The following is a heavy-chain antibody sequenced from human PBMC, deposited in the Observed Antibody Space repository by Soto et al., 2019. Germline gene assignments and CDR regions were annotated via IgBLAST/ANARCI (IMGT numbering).Heavy chain of an antibody. J-gene: IGHJ4*02. CDR2: IHTGGKT. V-gene: IGHV3-53*02. CDR1: GFTVTRNY. CDR3: ATGGSKRVRGAIVEVFHLEF. D-gene: IGHD3-10*01. Sequence: ELQLVESGGGLIQPGGSLRLSCAASGFTVTRNYMTWVRLAPGKGLECVSTIHTGGKTFYTDSVKGRFTVSRDASKNTVDLQMNTLSVEDTAVYYCATGGSKRVRGAIVEVFHLEFWSRGTVVTVSS.